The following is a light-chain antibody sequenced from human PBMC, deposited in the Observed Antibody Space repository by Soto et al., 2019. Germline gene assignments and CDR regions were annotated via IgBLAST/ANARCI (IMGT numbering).Light chain of an antibody. CDR3: QQYNSYSPT. CDR1: QSVSVW. Sequence: DIQMTQSPSTLSASVGDRVTITSRASQSVSVWLGWYQQKAGKAPNLLIYKASRLESGVPSRFSGSGSETEFTLTISGLQPGDSATYYCQQYNSYSPTFGQGTKVEVK. J-gene: IGKJ1*01. V-gene: IGKV1-5*03. CDR2: KAS.